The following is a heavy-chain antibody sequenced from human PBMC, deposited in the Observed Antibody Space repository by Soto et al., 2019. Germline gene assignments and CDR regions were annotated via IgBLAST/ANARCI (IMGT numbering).Heavy chain of an antibody. CDR3: ARRLSGPKEEYNAYYFYGLDV. Sequence: GESLKISCQGSGYSFTSHWITWVRQTPGKGLEWMGRIDPSDSYTNYSPSFQGRVTISADRSISTAFLRWSSLEASDTAIYYCARRLSGPKEEYNAYYFYGLDVWGQGTTVTVSS. J-gene: IGHJ6*02. CDR1: GYSFTSHW. D-gene: IGHD1-1*01. V-gene: IGHV5-10-1*01. CDR2: IDPSDSYT.